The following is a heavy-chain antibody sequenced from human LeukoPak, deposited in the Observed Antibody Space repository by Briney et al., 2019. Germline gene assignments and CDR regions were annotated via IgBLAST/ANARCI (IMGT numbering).Heavy chain of an antibody. J-gene: IGHJ4*02. D-gene: IGHD3-16*02. Sequence: ASVKVSCKASGYTFTNFGISWVRQAPGQGLEWMGWISAYNGNTNYAQRLQGRVTMTTDTSTSTAYMELRSLRSEDTAVYYCARGPMITFGGVIVRPFDYWGQGTLVTVSS. CDR2: ISAYNGNT. V-gene: IGHV1-18*01. CDR3: ARGPMITFGGVIVRPFDY. CDR1: GYTFTNFG.